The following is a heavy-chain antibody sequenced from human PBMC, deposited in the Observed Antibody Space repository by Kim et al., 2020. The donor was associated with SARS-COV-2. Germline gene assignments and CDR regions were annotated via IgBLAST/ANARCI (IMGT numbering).Heavy chain of an antibody. Sequence: SVKVSCKASGGTFSSYAISWVRQAPGQGLEWMGGIIPIFGTANYAQKFQGRVTITADESTSTAYMELSSLRSEDTAVYYCARGNYYYGSGSYSGPFDYWGQGTLVTVSS. CDR1: GGTFSSYA. V-gene: IGHV1-69*13. J-gene: IGHJ4*02. CDR3: ARGNYYYGSGSYSGPFDY. D-gene: IGHD3-10*01. CDR2: IIPIFGTA.